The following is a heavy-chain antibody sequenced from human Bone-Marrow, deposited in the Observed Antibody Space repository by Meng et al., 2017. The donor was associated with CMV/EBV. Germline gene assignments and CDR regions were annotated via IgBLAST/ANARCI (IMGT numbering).Heavy chain of an antibody. J-gene: IGHJ4*02. V-gene: IGHV3-21*01. Sequence: GESLKISCAASRFTSSSYTMNWVRQAPGKGLEWVSSISSSSSYIYYADSVKGRFTISRDNAKNSLYLQMNSLRAEDTAVYYCARDPRAYFDYWGQGTLVTVSS. CDR3: ARDPRAYFDY. CDR1: RFTSSSYT. CDR2: ISSSSSYI.